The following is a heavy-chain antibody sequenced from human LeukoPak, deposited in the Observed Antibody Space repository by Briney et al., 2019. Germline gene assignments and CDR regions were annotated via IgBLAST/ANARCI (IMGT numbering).Heavy chain of an antibody. CDR1: GGSISNGDYY. CDR3: ARDLAGCSSTSCYSWFDP. CDR2: IYYSGST. V-gene: IGHV4-30-4*01. J-gene: IGHJ5*02. D-gene: IGHD2-2*01. Sequence: SQTLSLTCTVSGGSISNGDYYWSWIRQPPGKGLEWIGYIYYSGSTYYNPSLKSRVTISVDTSKNQFSLKLNSVTAADTAVYYCARDLAGCSSTSCYSWFDPWGQGTLVTVSS.